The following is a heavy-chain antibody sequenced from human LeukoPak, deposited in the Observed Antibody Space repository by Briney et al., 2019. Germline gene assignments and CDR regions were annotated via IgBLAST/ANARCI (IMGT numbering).Heavy chain of an antibody. V-gene: IGHV4-39*07. J-gene: IGHJ6*03. CDR2: IYYSGIT. D-gene: IGHD1-1*01. CDR1: GGSIGSNSFY. CDR3: ARDRTGGLYYMDV. Sequence: SETLSLTCTVSGGSIGSNSFYWGWLRQPPGKGLEWIGAIYYSGITHYNPSLTSRVTISLDTSNDQFSLNLSSVTAADTAVYYCARDRTGGLYYMDVWGKGTTVIVPS.